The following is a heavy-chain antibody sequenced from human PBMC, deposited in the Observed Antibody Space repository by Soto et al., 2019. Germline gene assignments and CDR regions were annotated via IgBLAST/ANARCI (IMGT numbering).Heavy chain of an antibody. D-gene: IGHD6-13*01. CDR2: IVPVLGIT. Sequence: SVKVSCKASGGTFSSYTISWVRQAPGQGLEWMGRIVPVLGITNYGKKFQGRVTITADKSTSTAYMELSSLRSEDAAVYYCARDVKGISAAGYYYYMDVWGKGTTVTV. CDR1: GGTFSSYT. CDR3: ARDVKGISAAGYYYYMDV. V-gene: IGHV1-69*04. J-gene: IGHJ6*03.